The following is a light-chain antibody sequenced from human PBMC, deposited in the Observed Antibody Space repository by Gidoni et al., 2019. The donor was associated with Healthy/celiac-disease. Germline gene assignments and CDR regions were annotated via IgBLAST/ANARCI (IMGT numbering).Light chain of an antibody. Sequence: EILLTQSPATLSLSPGERATLSCRASQSVSSYLAWYQQKPGQAPRLLIYDASNRATGIPARLSGSGSGTDFTLTISSLEPEDFAVYYCQQRSNWPRGTFGQGTKLEIK. CDR3: QQRSNWPRGT. J-gene: IGKJ2*01. CDR1: QSVSSY. V-gene: IGKV3-11*01. CDR2: DAS.